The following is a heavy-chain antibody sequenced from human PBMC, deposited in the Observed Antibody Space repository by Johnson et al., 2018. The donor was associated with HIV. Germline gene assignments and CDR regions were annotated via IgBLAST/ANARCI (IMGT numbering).Heavy chain of an antibody. CDR3: AKTYYDFWSGYYGSFDI. V-gene: IGHV3-30*02. Sequence: QMQLVESGGGVVQPGGSLRLSCAASGFTFNSYGMHWVRQAPGKGLEWVTFIRYDGSNKYYADSVKGRFTISRDNSKNTLYLQMNSLRAEDTAVYYCAKTYYDFWSGYYGSFDIWGQGTMVTVSS. D-gene: IGHD3-3*01. CDR2: IRYDGSNK. CDR1: GFTFNSYG. J-gene: IGHJ3*02.